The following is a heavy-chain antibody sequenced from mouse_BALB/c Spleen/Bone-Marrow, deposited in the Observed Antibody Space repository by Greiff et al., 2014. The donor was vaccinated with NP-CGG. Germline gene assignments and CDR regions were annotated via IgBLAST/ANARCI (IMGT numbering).Heavy chain of an antibody. D-gene: IGHD2-4*01. V-gene: IGHV5-6-3*01. CDR3: ARDYDYDY. J-gene: IGHJ2*01. Sequence: EVHLVESGGGLVQPGGSLKLSCAASGFTFSSYGMSWVRQTPDKRLELVATINSNGGSTYYPDSVKGRLAISRDNAKNTLYLQMSSLKSEDTAMYYCARDYDYDYWGQGTTLTVSS. CDR1: GFTFSSYG. CDR2: INSNGGST.